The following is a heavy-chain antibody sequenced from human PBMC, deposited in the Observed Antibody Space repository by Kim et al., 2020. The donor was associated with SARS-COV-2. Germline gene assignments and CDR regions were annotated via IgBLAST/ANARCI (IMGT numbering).Heavy chain of an antibody. CDR3: TRERPRTRGDAAFDI. V-gene: IGHV3-48*03. Sequence: GGSLRLSCVVSNFTFGDYEMNWVRQAPGRGLEWVSYISLSGSPKYYADSVKGRFTISRDNAKNSVFLQMKSLRVEDTAVYYCTRERPRTRGDAAFDIWGQGTTVTVSS. J-gene: IGHJ3*02. CDR2: ISLSGSPK. CDR1: NFTFGDYE. D-gene: IGHD2-21*01.